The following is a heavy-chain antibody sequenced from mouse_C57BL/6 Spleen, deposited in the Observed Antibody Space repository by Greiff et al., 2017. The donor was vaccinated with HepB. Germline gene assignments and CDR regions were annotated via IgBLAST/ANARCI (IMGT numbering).Heavy chain of an antibody. J-gene: IGHJ2*01. Sequence: QVQLQQPGAELVMPGASVKLSCKASGYTFTSYWMHWVKQRPGQGLEWIGEIDPSDSYTNYNQKFKGKSTLTVDKSSSTAYMQLSSLTSEDSAVYYCATTVDYFDYWGQGTTLTVSS. D-gene: IGHD1-1*01. CDR3: ATTVDYFDY. CDR1: GYTFTSYW. CDR2: IDPSDSYT. V-gene: IGHV1-69*01.